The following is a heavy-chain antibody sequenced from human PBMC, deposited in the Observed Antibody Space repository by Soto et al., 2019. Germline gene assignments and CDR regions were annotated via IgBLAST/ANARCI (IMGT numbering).Heavy chain of an antibody. CDR1: GFTFSSYW. CDR3: ARAETTKYDSSGYGY. CDR2: INGDGSIT. D-gene: IGHD3-22*01. J-gene: IGHJ1*01. V-gene: IGHV3-74*03. Sequence: EVQLVESGGDLVQPGGSLRLSCAASGFTFSSYWMHWVRQVPGKGLEWVARINGDGSITSHADSVTGRLTISRDNAKDTLDLQMRSLRAEDTGVYYCARAETTKYDSSGYGYWGQGVRVIVSS.